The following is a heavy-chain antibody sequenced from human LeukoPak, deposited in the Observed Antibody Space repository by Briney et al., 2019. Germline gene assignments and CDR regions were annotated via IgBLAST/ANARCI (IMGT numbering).Heavy chain of an antibody. Sequence: GSLRLSCAASGFTFNTYTMNWVRQPPGKGLEWIGEINHSGSTNYNPSLKSRVTISVDTSKNQFSLKLSSVTAADTAVYYCASKGVWRVYYGMDVWGQGTTVTVSS. CDR1: GFTFNTYT. CDR2: INHSGST. J-gene: IGHJ6*02. V-gene: IGHV4-34*08. CDR3: ASKGVWRVYYGMDV. D-gene: IGHD6-19*01.